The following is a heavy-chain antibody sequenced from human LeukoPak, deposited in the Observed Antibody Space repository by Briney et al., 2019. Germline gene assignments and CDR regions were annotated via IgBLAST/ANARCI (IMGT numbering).Heavy chain of an antibody. D-gene: IGHD1-26*01. Sequence: PGTSLRLSCAASGFTLSTFAMHWVRQAPGKGLEWVAFIRYDGSNKYYADSVKGRFTISRDNSKNTLYLQMNSLRAEDTAVYYCAKFSRTAWGSYRTDDAFDIWGQGTMVTVSS. CDR2: IRYDGSNK. CDR1: GFTLSTFA. V-gene: IGHV3-30*02. CDR3: AKFSRTAWGSYRTDDAFDI. J-gene: IGHJ3*02.